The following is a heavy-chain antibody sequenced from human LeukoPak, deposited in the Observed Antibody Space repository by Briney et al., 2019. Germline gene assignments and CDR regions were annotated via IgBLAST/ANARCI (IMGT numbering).Heavy chain of an antibody. CDR3: ARDRVLRYFAGYMDV. V-gene: IGHV3-21*01. Sequence: PGGSLRLSCAASGFTFSSYSMNWVRQAPGKGLEWVSSISSSSSYIYYADSVKGRFTISRDNAKNSLYLQMNSLRAEDTAVYYCARDRVLRYFAGYMDVWGKGTTVTVSS. CDR1: GFTFSSYS. CDR2: ISSSSSYI. J-gene: IGHJ6*03. D-gene: IGHD3-9*01.